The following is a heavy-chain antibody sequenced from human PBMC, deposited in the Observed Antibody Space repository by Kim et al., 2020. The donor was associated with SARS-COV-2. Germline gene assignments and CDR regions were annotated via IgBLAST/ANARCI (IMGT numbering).Heavy chain of an antibody. J-gene: IGHJ4*02. CDR2: SPN. V-gene: IGHV3-48*01. D-gene: IGHD2-21*02. Sequence: SPNNYADSVKGRFTISRDNAKNSMYLQMNSLRAEDTAVYYCARVGSGDHDYWGQGTLVTVSS. CDR3: ARVGSGDHDY.